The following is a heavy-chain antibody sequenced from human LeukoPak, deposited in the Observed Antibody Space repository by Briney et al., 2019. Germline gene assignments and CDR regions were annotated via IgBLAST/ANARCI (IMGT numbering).Heavy chain of an antibody. V-gene: IGHV3-33*01. CDR1: GFTFSSYG. CDR3: ARERHYYAPNWVGYYYSYVMEV. Sequence: PGGSLRLSCAASGFTFSSYGMHWVRQAPGKGLEWVAVIWYDGSNKYYADSVKGRFTISRDNSKNTLYLQMNSLRAEDTAVYYSARERHYYAPNWVGYYYSYVMEVGGQGPTVTVSS. J-gene: IGHJ6*02. CDR2: IWYDGSNK. D-gene: IGHD3-22*01.